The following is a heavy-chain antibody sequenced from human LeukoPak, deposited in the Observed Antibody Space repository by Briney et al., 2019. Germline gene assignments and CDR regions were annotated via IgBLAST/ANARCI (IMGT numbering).Heavy chain of an antibody. CDR1: GFTFSSYR. CDR3: ARENYGSGTNNFDP. D-gene: IGHD3-10*01. CDR2: ISGSSSTI. Sequence: HSGGSLRLSCAASGFTFSSYRMNWVRQAPGKGLECISYISGSSSTIYYADSVKGRFTISRGNAKNSLYLQMNSLRAEDTAVYYCARENYGSGTNNFDPWGQGTLVTVSS. V-gene: IGHV3-48*01. J-gene: IGHJ5*02.